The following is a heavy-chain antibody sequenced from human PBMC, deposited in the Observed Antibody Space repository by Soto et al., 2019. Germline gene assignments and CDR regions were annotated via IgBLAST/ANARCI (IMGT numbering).Heavy chain of an antibody. J-gene: IGHJ5*02. D-gene: IGHD4-17*01. CDR2: INPSGGST. V-gene: IGHV1-46*01. Sequence: QVQLVQSGAEVKKPGASVKVSCKASGYTFTSYYMHWVRQAPGQGLEWMGIINPSGGSTSYAQKFQGRVTMTRDTSTSTVYMELSSLRSEDTAVYYCARRHRIHDYGDFLRGYNWFDPWGQGTLVTVSS. CDR1: GYTFTSYY. CDR3: ARRHRIHDYGDFLRGYNWFDP.